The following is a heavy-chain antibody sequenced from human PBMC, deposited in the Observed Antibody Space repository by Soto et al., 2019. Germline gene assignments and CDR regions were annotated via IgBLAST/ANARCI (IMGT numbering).Heavy chain of an antibody. V-gene: IGHV2-5*02. CDR1: GFSLSSSGVG. D-gene: IGHD3-16*01. CDR2: IYWDDDK. Sequence: QITLKESGPSLVKPTETLTLTCTFSGFSLSSSGVGVAWIRQPPGKPLAWRALIYWDDDKYTSPSLKSRLTITTDTSKNQVVLLMTSMDPVDTATYFCVHLLTGGRFDSWGQGTLVTVSS. J-gene: IGHJ4*02. CDR3: VHLLTGGRFDS.